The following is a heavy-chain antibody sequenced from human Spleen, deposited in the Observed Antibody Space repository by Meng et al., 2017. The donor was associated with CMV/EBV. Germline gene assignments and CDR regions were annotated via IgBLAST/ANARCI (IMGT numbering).Heavy chain of an antibody. CDR1: GYSISSGYY. J-gene: IGHJ4*02. D-gene: IGHD3-10*01. CDR3: ASGTYYYGSGYPDY. CDR2: IYHSGST. Sequence: SETLSLTCTVSGYSISSGYYWGWIRQPPGKGLEWIGSIYHSGSTYYNPSLKSRVTISVDTSKNQFSLKLSSVTAADTAVYYCASGTYYYGSGYPDYWGQGTLVTVSS. V-gene: IGHV4-38-2*02.